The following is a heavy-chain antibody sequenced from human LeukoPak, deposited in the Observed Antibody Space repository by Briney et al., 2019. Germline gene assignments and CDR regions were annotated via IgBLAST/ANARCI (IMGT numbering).Heavy chain of an antibody. V-gene: IGHV1-69*04. CDR2: IIPILGIA. CDR3: ARVKDVGLSWEPTRYSY. Sequence: GASVKVSCKASGGTFSSYAISWVRQAPGQGLEWMGRIIPILGIASYAQKFQGRVTMTRDTSTSTVYMELSSLRSEDTAVYYCARVKDVGLSWEPTRYSYWGQGTLVTVSS. J-gene: IGHJ4*02. D-gene: IGHD1-26*01. CDR1: GGTFSSYA.